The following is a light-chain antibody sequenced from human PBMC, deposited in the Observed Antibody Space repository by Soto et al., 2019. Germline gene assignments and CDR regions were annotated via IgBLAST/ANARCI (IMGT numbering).Light chain of an antibody. J-gene: IGKJ1*01. V-gene: IGKV3-20*01. CDR3: QQYGSSPT. CDR2: GAS. Sequence: EIVLTQSPGTLSLSPGERATPSCRASQSVISNYLAWYQQKPGLAPRLLIYGASSRATGIPDRFSGSGSGTDFTLTISRLEPEDFAVYYCQQYGSSPTFGQGTKVDIK. CDR1: QSVISNY.